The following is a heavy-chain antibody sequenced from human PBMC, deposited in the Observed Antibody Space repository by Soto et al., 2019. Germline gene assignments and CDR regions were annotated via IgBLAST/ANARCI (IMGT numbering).Heavy chain of an antibody. CDR2: ISGSGGGT. V-gene: IGHV3-23*01. J-gene: IGHJ3*01. Sequence: EVQLLDSGGGLVQPGGSLRLSCAASGFTFSSYAMSWDRQAPGKGLEWVSSISGSGGGTYYADSVKGRFTISRDNSKNTLSLQMNSLRAEDTAVYDCAISRGSVSYFNPSEAFDFWGQGTMVTVSS. D-gene: IGHD3-10*01. CDR3: AISRGSVSYFNPSEAFDF. CDR1: GFTFSSYA.